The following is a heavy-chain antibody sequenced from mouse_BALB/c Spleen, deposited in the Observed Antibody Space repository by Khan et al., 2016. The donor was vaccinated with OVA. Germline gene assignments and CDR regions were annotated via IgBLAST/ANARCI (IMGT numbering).Heavy chain of an antibody. CDR1: GFSLTNYG. V-gene: IGHV2-6-1*01. D-gene: IGHD2-10*01. J-gene: IGHJ4*01. CDR3: ARQPYYHYNVMDY. CDR2: IWSDGST. Sequence: QVQLKESGPGLVAPSQSLSITCTISGFSLTNYGIHWVRQPPGKGLEWLVVIWSDGSTTYNSALKSRLTITKDNSKSHVFLKMNSLQTDDTAIYFCARQPYYHYNVMDYWGQGTSVTVSS.